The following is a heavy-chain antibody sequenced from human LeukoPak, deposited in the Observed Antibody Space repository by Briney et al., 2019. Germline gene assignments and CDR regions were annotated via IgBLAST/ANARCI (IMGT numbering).Heavy chain of an antibody. CDR2: ISSSRSYI. CDR3: ARDLVRCSSTSCYPGRGYYYYMDV. D-gene: IGHD2-2*01. V-gene: IGHV3-21*01. J-gene: IGHJ6*03. Sequence: PGGSLRLSCAASGFTFSSYSMNWVRQAPGKGLEWVSSISSSRSYIYYADSVKGRFTISRDNAKNSLYLQMNSLRAEDTAVYYCARDLVRCSSTSCYPGRGYYYYMDVWGKGTTVTVSS. CDR1: GFTFSSYS.